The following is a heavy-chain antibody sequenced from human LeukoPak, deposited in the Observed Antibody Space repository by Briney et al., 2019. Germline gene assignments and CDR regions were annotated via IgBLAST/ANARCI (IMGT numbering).Heavy chain of an antibody. D-gene: IGHD2-2*01. CDR2: ISYDGSNK. CDR1: GFTFSSYA. J-gene: IGHJ4*02. Sequence: PGGSLRLSCAASGFTFSSYAMHWVRQAPGKGLEWVAVISYDGSNKYYADSVKGRFTISRDNSKNTLYLQMNSLRAEDTAVYYCARINRGYPAPAALSSFDYWGQGTLVTVSS. CDR3: ARINRGYPAPAALSSFDY. V-gene: IGHV3-30*04.